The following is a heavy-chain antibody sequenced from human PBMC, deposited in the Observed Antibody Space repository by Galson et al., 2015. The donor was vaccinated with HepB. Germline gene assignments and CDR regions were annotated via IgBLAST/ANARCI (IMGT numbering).Heavy chain of an antibody. CDR2: MNTNTGKP. D-gene: IGHD3-3*01. CDR3: ARSPLQFLDCLPYYDYYYIDV. CDR1: GYTFTDYV. V-gene: IGHV7-4-1*02. Sequence: SVKVSCKASGYTFTDYVVNWVRQAPGQGLEWMGWMNTNTGKPTYAPGFAGRFVFSLDTSVTTAYLQISSLGTDDTAVYYCARSPLQFLDCLPYYDYYYIDVWGEGTTVTVSS. J-gene: IGHJ6*03.